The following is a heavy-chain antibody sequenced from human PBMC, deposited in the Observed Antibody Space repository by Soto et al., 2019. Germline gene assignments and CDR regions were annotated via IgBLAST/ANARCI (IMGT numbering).Heavy chain of an antibody. V-gene: IGHV3-7*01. CDR1: GFTFSSYW. J-gene: IGHJ4*02. CDR3: ARDREQHYFDY. CDR2: IKQDGFEK. Sequence: GGSLRLSCAASGFTFSSYWMSWVRQAPGKGLEWVANIKQDGFEKYYVDSVKGRFTISRDDAKNSLYLQMDSLRAEDTAVYFCARDREQHYFDYWGQGTLVTVSS. D-gene: IGHD1-1*01.